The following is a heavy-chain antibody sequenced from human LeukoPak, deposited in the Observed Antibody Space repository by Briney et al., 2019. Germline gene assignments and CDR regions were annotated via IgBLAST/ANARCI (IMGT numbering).Heavy chain of an antibody. D-gene: IGHD3-10*01. Sequence: TGGSLRLSCAASGFSFSSYWMHWVRQAPGKGLVWVSRINGDGSITRSADSVKDRFTISRDNAKNTLYLQMSSLGAEDTAVYWCARAGYGSGIYMDVWGKGTTVTISS. CDR3: ARAGYGSGIYMDV. CDR1: GFSFSSYW. V-gene: IGHV3-74*01. CDR2: INGDGSIT. J-gene: IGHJ6*03.